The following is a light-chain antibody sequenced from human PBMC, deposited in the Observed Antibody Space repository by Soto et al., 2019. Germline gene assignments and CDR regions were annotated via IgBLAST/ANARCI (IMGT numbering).Light chain of an antibody. CDR1: SSDVGGFNY. CDR3: SSYTTNKSPNV. CDR2: EVS. J-gene: IGLJ1*01. Sequence: QSPLTQPASVSGSPGHSITISCTGTSSDVGGFNYVSWYQQYPGKAPKLIIYEVSNRPSGVSSRFSGSKSGNKASLIISGLQAEDEADYYCSSYTTNKSPNVFGAGTKVTVL. V-gene: IGLV2-14*01.